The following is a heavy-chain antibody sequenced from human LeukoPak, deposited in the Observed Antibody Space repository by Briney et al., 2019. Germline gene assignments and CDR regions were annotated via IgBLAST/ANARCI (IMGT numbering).Heavy chain of an antibody. CDR2: FDPEDGET. V-gene: IGHV1-24*01. J-gene: IGHJ4*02. Sequence: ASVKVSCKVSGYTLTELSMHWVRQAPGKGLGWMGGFDPEDGETIYAQKFQGRVTMTEDTSTDTAYMELSSLRSEDTAVYYCATACSGGSCPLDYWGQGTLVTVSS. CDR3: ATACSGGSCPLDY. CDR1: GYTLTELS. D-gene: IGHD2-15*01.